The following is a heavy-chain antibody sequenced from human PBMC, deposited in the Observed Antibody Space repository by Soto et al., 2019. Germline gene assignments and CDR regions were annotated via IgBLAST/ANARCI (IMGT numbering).Heavy chain of an antibody. CDR2: IYYSGST. J-gene: IGHJ5*02. V-gene: IGHV4-31*03. CDR3: ARGGYCSGGSCYSFWFAP. CDR1: GGSISSGGYY. Sequence: QVQLQESGPGLVKPSQTLSLTCTVSGGSISSGGYYWSWIRQHPGKGLEWIGYIYYSGSTYYNPSLKSRVTISGDTSKNQFSLKLSSVTAADTAVYYCARGGYCSGGSCYSFWFAPWGQGTLVTVSS. D-gene: IGHD2-15*01.